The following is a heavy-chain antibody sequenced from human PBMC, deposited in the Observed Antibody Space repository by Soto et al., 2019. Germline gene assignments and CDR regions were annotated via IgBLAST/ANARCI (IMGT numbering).Heavy chain of an antibody. Sequence: EVQLLESGGGLVQPGGSLRLSCAASGFTFSSYAMSWVRQAPGQGLEWVSAISGSGGSTYYADSVKGRFTISRDNSKITLYLQMNSLRAEDTAVYYCAKGGGEQQLVSEWGQGTMVTVSS. J-gene: IGHJ4*02. D-gene: IGHD6-13*01. CDR3: AKGGGEQQLVSE. CDR1: GFTFSSYA. CDR2: ISGSGGST. V-gene: IGHV3-23*01.